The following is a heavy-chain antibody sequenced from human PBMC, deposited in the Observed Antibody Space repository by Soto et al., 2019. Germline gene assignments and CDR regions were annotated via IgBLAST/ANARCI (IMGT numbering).Heavy chain of an antibody. CDR2: VSYDGSFK. Sequence: GGSLRLSCEASGFTFSKFGIHWVRQAPGKGLEWVAVVSYDGSFKYYADSVKGRFTISGDNSKNTLYLQMNSLRPEDTALYYCAKDSDQLLFDYYYYGMDVWVQGTTVTVSS. CDR3: AKDSDQLLFDYYYYGMDV. D-gene: IGHD2-2*01. J-gene: IGHJ6*02. CDR1: GFTFSKFG. V-gene: IGHV3-30*18.